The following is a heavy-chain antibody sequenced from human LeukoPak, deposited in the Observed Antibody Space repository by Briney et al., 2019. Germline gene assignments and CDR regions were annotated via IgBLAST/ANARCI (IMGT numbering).Heavy chain of an antibody. J-gene: IGHJ3*02. CDR3: ARVSSSGGYYSYDTFNI. D-gene: IGHD3-22*01. CDR2: INPNTGTT. Sequence: ASVKVSCKASGYTFTDYYMHWVRQAPGQGLEWMGRINPNTGTTNYAQKFQGRVTMTRDTSINTAYMELSSLRSDDTAVYYCARVSSSGGYYSYDTFNIWGQGAMVTVSS. CDR1: GYTFTDYY. V-gene: IGHV1-2*06.